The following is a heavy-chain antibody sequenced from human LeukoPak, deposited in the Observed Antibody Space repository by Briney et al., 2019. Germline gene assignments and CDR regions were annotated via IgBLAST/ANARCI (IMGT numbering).Heavy chain of an antibody. Sequence: SETLSLTCAVSGGSISSSDWWSWVRQPPGKGLEWIGEIHHSGSSNYNPSLKSRVTISVDTSKNQFSLKLSSVTAADTAVYYCARRGCSGGSCYSRRGWFDPWGQGTLVTVSS. CDR1: GGSISSSDW. V-gene: IGHV4-4*02. CDR2: IHHSGSS. CDR3: ARRGCSGGSCYSRRGWFDP. J-gene: IGHJ5*02. D-gene: IGHD2-15*01.